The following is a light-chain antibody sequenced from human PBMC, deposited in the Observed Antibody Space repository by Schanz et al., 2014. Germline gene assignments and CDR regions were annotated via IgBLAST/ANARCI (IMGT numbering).Light chain of an antibody. V-gene: IGKV1-33*01. CDR1: QDISNY. J-gene: IGKJ2*01. CDR2: DAS. Sequence: DIQMTQSPSSLSASVGDRVTMVCQASQDISNYLNWFQQKPGKAPKLLIYDASDLETGVPSRFSGGGSGTHFTFTISSLQPEDIATYYCQQFWSYPYNFGQGTNVEIK. CDR3: QQFWSYPYN.